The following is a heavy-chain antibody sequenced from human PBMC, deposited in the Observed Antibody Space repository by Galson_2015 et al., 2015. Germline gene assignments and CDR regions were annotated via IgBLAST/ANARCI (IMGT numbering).Heavy chain of an antibody. V-gene: IGHV3-30*18. CDR1: GFTFTSYG. J-gene: IGHJ6*02. CDR2: VSYDGSSQ. CDR3: AKDNRIAVAHHYYYGMDV. Sequence: SLRLSCAASGFTFTSYGMHWVRQALGKGLEWVAVVSYDGSSQYYADSVKGRFTISRDNSKNTLYLQMNSLRAEDTAVYYCAKDNRIAVAHHYYYGMDVWGQGTTVTVSS. D-gene: IGHD6-19*01.